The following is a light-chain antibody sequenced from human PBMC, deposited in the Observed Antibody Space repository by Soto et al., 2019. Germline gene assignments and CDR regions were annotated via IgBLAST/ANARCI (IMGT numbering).Light chain of an antibody. CDR2: DAS. V-gene: IGKV3-11*01. J-gene: IGKJ2*01. CDR3: QQRSNWRYI. CDR1: QSVCSY. Sequence: EIVLTQSPATLSLSPGERATLSCRASQSVCSYLAWYQQKPGQAPRLLIYDASNRATGIPARFSGSGSGTDFTLTISRLEPEDFAVYYCQQRSNWRYIFGQGTKLEIK.